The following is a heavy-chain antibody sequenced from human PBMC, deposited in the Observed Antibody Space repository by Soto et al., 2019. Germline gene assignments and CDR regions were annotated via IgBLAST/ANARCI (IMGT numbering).Heavy chain of an antibody. CDR2: IWYYLSNK. V-gene: IGHV3-33*01. Sequence: PGGSLRLSCAASGFTFSSYGMHWVRQAPVNGLEFVAVIWYYLSNKYYADSVKGRFTISRYNSKNTLYLQMNSLRAYYTALYYCAXGXYDFWRGYYGPHLPPLTSWGQGTLVTVSS. CDR1: GFTFSSYG. J-gene: IGHJ5*02. D-gene: IGHD3-3*01. CDR3: AXGXYDFWRGYYGPHLPPLTS.